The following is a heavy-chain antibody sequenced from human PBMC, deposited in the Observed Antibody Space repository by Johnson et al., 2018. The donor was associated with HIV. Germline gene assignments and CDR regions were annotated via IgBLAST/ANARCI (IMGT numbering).Heavy chain of an antibody. V-gene: IGHV3-66*01. Sequence: VQLVESGGGLVQPGGSLRLSCAASGVTVSNNYMTWVRQAPGKGLEWVSIIYSGGITHYADSVKGRFTISRDNSKNTLYLEMNSLGAEDTAVYYCARDRSSIFGQEGAFDIWGQGTMVTVSS. J-gene: IGHJ3*02. CDR1: GVTVSNNY. D-gene: IGHD3-3*01. CDR3: ARDRSSIFGQEGAFDI. CDR2: IYSGGIT.